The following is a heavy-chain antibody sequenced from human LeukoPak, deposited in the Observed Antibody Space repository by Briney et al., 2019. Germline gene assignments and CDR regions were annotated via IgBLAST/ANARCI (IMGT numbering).Heavy chain of an antibody. CDR1: GFTFSSYA. V-gene: IGHV3-23*01. Sequence: PGGSLRLSCAASGFTFSSYAMSWVRQAPGKGLEWVSAISGSGGSTYYADSVKGRFTISRDNSKNTLYLQMNSLRAEDTAVYYCAKDGSTGGYSYGPRYYYYGMDVWGQGTTVTVSS. J-gene: IGHJ6*02. D-gene: IGHD5-18*01. CDR3: AKDGSTGGYSYGPRYYYYGMDV. CDR2: ISGSGGST.